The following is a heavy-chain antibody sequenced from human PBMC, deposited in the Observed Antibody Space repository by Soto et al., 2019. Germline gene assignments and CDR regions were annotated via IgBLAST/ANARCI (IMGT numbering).Heavy chain of an antibody. CDR2: ISYDGSNK. J-gene: IGHJ6*02. V-gene: IGHV3-30*18. CDR3: AKSGDPHLSNYYYYYGMDV. Sequence: GGSLRLSCAASGFTFSSYGMHWVRQAPGKGLEWVAVISYDGSNKYYADSVKGRFTISRDNSKNTLYLQMNSLRAEDTAVYYCAKSGDPHLSNYYYYYGMDVWGQGTTVTVSS. CDR1: GFTFSSYG.